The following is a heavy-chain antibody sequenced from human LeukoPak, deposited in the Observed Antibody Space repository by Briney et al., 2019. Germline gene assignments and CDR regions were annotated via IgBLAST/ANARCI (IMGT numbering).Heavy chain of an antibody. CDR3: ARGPKSWAFDI. CDR2: INHSGST. J-gene: IGHJ3*02. Sequence: PSETLSLTCAVYGGSFSGYYWSWIRQPPGKGLEWIREINHSGSTNYNPSLKSRVTISVDTSKNQFSLKLSSVTAADTAVYYCARGPKSWAFDIWGQGTMVTVSS. CDR1: GGSFSGYY. V-gene: IGHV4-34*01.